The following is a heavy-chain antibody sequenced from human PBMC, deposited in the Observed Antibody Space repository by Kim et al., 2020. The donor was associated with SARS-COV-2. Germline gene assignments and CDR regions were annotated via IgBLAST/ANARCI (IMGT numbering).Heavy chain of an antibody. D-gene: IGHD3-22*01. J-gene: IGHJ5*02. CDR2: IIPIFGTA. CDR3: ARSEYYYDSSGYYYGWFDP. V-gene: IGHV1-69*06. CDR1: GGTFSSYA. Sequence: SVKVSCKASGGTFSSYAISWVRQAPGQGLEWMGGIIPIFGTANYAQKFQGRVTITADKSTSTAYMELSSLRSEDTAVYYCARSEYYYDSSGYYYGWFDPWGQGTLVTVSS.